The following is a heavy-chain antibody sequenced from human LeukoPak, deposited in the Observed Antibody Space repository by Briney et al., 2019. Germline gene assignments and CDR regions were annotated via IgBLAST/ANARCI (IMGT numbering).Heavy chain of an antibody. Sequence: GGSLRLSCSVSGFTFSTYVMHWVRQAPGKGLEYVSAISSNGDNTYYADSVKGRFTISRDNAKNTLCLQMSSLRADDTAVYYCVRGTGYWGQGTLVTVSS. CDR3: VRGTGY. CDR2: ISSNGDNT. CDR1: GFTFSTYV. V-gene: IGHV3-64D*06. J-gene: IGHJ4*02.